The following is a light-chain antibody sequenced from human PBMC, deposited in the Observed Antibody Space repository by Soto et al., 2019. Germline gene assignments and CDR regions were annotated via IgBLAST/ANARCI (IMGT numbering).Light chain of an antibody. CDR1: DIGSKS. Sequence: SYELTQPPSVSVAPGQTATITCGGTDIGSKSVHWYQQRPRQAPVLVIYNDSGRHSHIPERFSGSTSGNMATLTIARVEAGDEADYYCHVWDSITDRVVFGGGTKVTVL. CDR2: NDS. CDR3: HVWDSITDRVV. J-gene: IGLJ2*01. V-gene: IGLV3-21*02.